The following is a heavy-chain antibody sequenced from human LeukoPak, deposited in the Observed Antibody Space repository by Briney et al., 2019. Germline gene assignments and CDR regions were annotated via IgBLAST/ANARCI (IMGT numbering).Heavy chain of an antibody. CDR3: ARHLAGPGTYTPYYGMDV. J-gene: IGHJ6*02. CDR1: GGSINSYY. Sequence: PSETLSLTCTVSGGSINSYYWTWIRQPPGKGLEWIGYIYYSGSTNYNLSLKSRVTISVDTSKKHFSLKLSSVTAADTAVYYCARHLAGPGTYTPYYGMDVWGQGTTVTVS. CDR2: IYYSGST. D-gene: IGHD4-11*01. V-gene: IGHV4-59*08.